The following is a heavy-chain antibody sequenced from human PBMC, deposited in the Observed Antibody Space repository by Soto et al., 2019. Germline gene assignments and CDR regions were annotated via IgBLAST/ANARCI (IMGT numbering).Heavy chain of an antibody. D-gene: IGHD3-10*01. V-gene: IGHV3-30-3*01. J-gene: IGHJ4*02. Sequence: QVELVESGGGVVQPGRSLRLSCTASGFSFSYYAMYWVRQAPGRGLEWVAVISYDGSHKSYGDSVKGRVTISRDDPKNTVYLQMNSLRTEDTAMYYCARDGAGYYGSGSYPDFWGQGTLVTVSS. CDR3: ARDGAGYYGSGSYPDF. CDR2: ISYDGSHK. CDR1: GFSFSYYA.